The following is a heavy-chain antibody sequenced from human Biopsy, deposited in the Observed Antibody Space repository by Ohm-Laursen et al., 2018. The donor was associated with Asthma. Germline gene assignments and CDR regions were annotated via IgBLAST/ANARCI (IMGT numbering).Heavy chain of an antibody. D-gene: IGHD1-26*01. CDR2: IWYDGSNK. Sequence: SSLRLSCAASGFTFSSYGMHWVRQAPGKGLEWVAVIWYDGSNKYYADSVKGRFTISRDNSKNTLYLQMNSLRAEDTAVYCCAKRGSYFDYWGQGTLVTVSS. J-gene: IGHJ4*02. V-gene: IGHV3-33*06. CDR1: GFTFSSYG. CDR3: AKRGSYFDY.